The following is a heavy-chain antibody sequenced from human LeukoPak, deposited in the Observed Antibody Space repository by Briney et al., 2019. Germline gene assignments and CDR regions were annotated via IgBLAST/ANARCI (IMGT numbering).Heavy chain of an antibody. J-gene: IGHJ5*02. Sequence: PSETLFLTCAVSGGSISSSNWWSWVRQPPGKGLEWIGEIYHSGSTNYNPSLKSRVTISVDKSKNQFSLKLSSVTAADTAVYYCARANPCSGGSCYPNWFDPWGQGTLVTVSS. CDR3: ARANPCSGGSCYPNWFDP. CDR1: GGSISSSNW. V-gene: IGHV4-4*02. D-gene: IGHD2-15*01. CDR2: IYHSGST.